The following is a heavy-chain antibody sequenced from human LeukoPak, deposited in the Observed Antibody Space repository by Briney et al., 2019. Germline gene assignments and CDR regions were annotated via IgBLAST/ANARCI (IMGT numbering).Heavy chain of an antibody. CDR3: TRDRGRYCSSTSCYTIPYYYYYYYMDV. Sequence: GGSLRLSCAASGFTFSSYSMNWVRQAPGKGLEWVSSTSSSSSYIYYADSVKGRFTISRDNAKNSLYLQMNSLRAEDTAVYYCTRDRGRYCSSTSCYTIPYYYYYYYMDVWGKGTTVTVSS. CDR1: GFTFSSYS. V-gene: IGHV3-21*01. D-gene: IGHD2-2*02. CDR2: TSSSSSYI. J-gene: IGHJ6*03.